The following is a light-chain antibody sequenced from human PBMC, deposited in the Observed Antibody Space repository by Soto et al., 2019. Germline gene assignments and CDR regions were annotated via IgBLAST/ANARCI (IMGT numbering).Light chain of an antibody. Sequence: DIQMTQSPASLSVSVGDRVTITCRASQSINNYLNWYQQKPGQAPKLLMRSASTLERGVPSRFRGSGSRTDFTLTITNLQPDDFATYYCQQSLSMPLTFGHGTRLEIK. V-gene: IGKV1-39*01. CDR1: QSINNY. CDR3: QQSLSMPLT. CDR2: SAS. J-gene: IGKJ5*01.